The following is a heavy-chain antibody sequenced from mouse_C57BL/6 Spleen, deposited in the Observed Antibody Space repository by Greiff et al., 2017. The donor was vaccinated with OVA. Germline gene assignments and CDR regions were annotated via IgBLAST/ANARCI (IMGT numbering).Heavy chain of an antibody. CDR2: IHPNSGST. V-gene: IGHV1-64*01. J-gene: IGHJ1*03. CDR1: GYTFTSYW. D-gene: IGHD1-1*01. CDR3: ARYYGSIYWYLGA. Sequence: QVQLQQPGAELVKPGASVKLSCKASGYTFTSYWMHWVKQRPGQGLEWIGMIHPNSGSTNYNEKFKSKATLTVDKSSSTAYMQLSSLTSEDSAVYYCARYYGSIYWYLGAWDTGTTVTVAS.